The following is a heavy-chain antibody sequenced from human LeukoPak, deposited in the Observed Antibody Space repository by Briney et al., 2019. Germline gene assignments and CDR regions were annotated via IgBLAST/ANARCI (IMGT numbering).Heavy chain of an antibody. CDR1: GFTFSSYG. J-gene: IGHJ6*03. D-gene: IGHD1-20*01. CDR2: IKQDGSEK. V-gene: IGHV3-7*01. Sequence: GGSLRLSCAASGFTFSSYGMHWVRQAPGKGLEWVANIKQDGSEKYYVDSVKGRFTISRDNAKNSLYLQMNSLRAEDTAVYYCARDRNWNDVEYYYMDVWGKGTTVTVSS. CDR3: ARDRNWNDVEYYYMDV.